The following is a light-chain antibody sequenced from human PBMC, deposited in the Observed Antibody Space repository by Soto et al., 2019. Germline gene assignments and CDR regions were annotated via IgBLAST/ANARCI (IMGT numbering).Light chain of an antibody. CDR1: SSDLGAYNY. V-gene: IGLV2-14*03. Sequence: QSALTQPASVSGSPGQSITISCTGTSSDLGAYNYVSWYQHHPGKAPKLVIYDVTNRPSGVSNRFSGSQSGSTASLTISGLQPEDEADYYCSSRSTIGTRVFGGGTQLTV. J-gene: IGLJ3*02. CDR2: DVT. CDR3: SSRSTIGTRV.